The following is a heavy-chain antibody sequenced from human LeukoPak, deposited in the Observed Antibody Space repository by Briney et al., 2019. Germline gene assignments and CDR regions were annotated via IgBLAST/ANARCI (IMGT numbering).Heavy chain of an antibody. CDR3: AKAGSTAWTAVDY. CDR2: ISNSGGST. J-gene: IGHJ4*02. V-gene: IGHV3-23*01. D-gene: IGHD2-2*01. Sequence: GGSLRLSCTVSGFIFSNCAMSWVRQAPGKGLEWVSSISNSGGSTYYADSVKGRFTISRGNSENTLYLQMKSLRADDTAVYYCAKAGSTAWTAVDYWGQGTLVTVSS. CDR1: GFIFSNCA.